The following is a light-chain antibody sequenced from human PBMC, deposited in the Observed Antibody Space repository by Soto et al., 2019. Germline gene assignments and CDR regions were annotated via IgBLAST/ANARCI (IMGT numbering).Light chain of an antibody. CDR2: GAS. J-gene: IGKJ4*01. CDR1: QSISSSY. V-gene: IGKV3-20*01. CDR3: QQYSGSPPLT. Sequence: ENVLTQSPGTLSLSPGERATLSCRASQSISSSYLAWYQQKPGHPPRLLIYGASNRATGIQDRFSGSGSGTEFTLTISRLEPEDFAVYYCQQYSGSPPLTFGGGTKVEIK.